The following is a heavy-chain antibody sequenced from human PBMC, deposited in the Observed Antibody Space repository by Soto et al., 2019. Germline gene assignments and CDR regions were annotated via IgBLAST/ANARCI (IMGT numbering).Heavy chain of an antibody. CDR3: AKDGASGSYPPYYYFGMDV. V-gene: IGHV3-23*01. Sequence: GGSLRLSCVASGFTFSGYAMAWVRQSPGKGLEWVSSISGSGGSTYYADSVKGRFTISRDNSKNTVFLQMNSLRADDTAVYYCAKDGASGSYPPYYYFGMDVWGQGTTVTVSS. CDR1: GFTFSGYA. CDR2: ISGSGGST. D-gene: IGHD1-26*01. J-gene: IGHJ6*02.